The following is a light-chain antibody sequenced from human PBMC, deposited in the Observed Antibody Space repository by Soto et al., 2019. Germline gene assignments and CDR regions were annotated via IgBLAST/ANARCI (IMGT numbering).Light chain of an antibody. CDR1: QSISSW. CDR2: DAS. V-gene: IGKV1-5*01. Sequence: DIQMTQSPSTLSASVGDRVTITCRASQSISSWWAWYQQKPGKAPKLLIYDASSLESGVPSRFSGSESGTEFTLTISSLQPDDFATYYCQQYNSYPLTFGGGTKVEIK. CDR3: QQYNSYPLT. J-gene: IGKJ4*01.